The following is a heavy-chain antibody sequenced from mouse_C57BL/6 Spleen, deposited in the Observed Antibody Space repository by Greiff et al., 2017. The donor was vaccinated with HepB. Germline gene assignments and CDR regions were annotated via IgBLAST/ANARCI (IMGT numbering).Heavy chain of an antibody. CDR3: ARSDYSNYAYAMDY. D-gene: IGHD2-5*01. Sequence: LVESGPELVKPGASVKISYKASGYAFSSSWMNWVKQSTGKGLEWIGRIYPGDGDTNYNGKFKGKATLTADKSSSTAYMQLSSLTSADSAVYFCARSDYSNYAYAMDYWGQGTSVTVSS. CDR1: GYAFSSSW. J-gene: IGHJ4*01. V-gene: IGHV1-82*01. CDR2: IYPGDGDT.